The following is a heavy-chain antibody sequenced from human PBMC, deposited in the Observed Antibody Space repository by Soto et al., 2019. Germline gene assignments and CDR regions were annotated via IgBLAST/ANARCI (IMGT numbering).Heavy chain of an antibody. CDR2: INHSGST. J-gene: IGHJ4*02. CDR1: GGSFSGYY. Sequence: SETLSLTCAVYGGSFSGYYWSWIRQPPGKGLEWIGEINHSGSTNYNPSLKSRVTISVDTSKNQFSLKLSSVTAADTAVYYCAGRGGNGSSSGRYFDYWGQGTLVTVSS. CDR3: AGRGGNGSSSGRYFDY. D-gene: IGHD6-6*01. V-gene: IGHV4-34*01.